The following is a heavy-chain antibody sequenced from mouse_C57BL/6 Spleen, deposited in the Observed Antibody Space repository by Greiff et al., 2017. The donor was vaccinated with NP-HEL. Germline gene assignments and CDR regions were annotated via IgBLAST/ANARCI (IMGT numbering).Heavy chain of an antibody. CDR2: IDPETGGT. D-gene: IGHD4-1*01. J-gene: IGHJ2*01. Sequence: LVESGAELVRPGASVTLSCKASGYTFTDYEMHWVKQTPVHGLEWIGAIDPETGGTAYNQKFKGKAILTADKSSSTAYMELRSLTSEDSAVYYCTRWNTGTFDYWGQGTTLTVSS. CDR1: GYTFTDYE. V-gene: IGHV1-15*01. CDR3: TRWNTGTFDY.